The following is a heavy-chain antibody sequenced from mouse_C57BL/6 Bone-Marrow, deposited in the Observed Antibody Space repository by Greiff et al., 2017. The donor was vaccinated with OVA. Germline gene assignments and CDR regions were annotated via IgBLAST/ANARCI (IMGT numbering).Heavy chain of an antibody. V-gene: IGHV1-80*01. D-gene: IGHD1-1*01. CDR2: IYPGDGDT. J-gene: IGHJ2*01. CDR3: ARVDGSSYLYYDY. CDR1: GYAFSSYW. Sequence: VQLQQSGAELVKPGASVKISCKASGYAFSSYWMNWVKQRPGKGLEWIGQIYPGDGDTNYKGKFKGKATLTADKSSSTAYMQLSSLNSEDSAVYFCARVDGSSYLYYDYWGQGTTLTVSS.